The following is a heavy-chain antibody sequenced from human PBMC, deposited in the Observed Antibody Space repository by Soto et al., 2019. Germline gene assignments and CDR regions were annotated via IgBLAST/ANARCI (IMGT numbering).Heavy chain of an antibody. Sequence: GGSLTLSCAASGFTISSYAISWVRQAPGKGLEWVSAISGSGGSTSYADSVKGRFTISRDNSKNTLYLQMNSLRAEDTAVYSCPKEYCSGGSCYVFDYWGQGTLVTISS. CDR2: ISGSGGST. CDR3: PKEYCSGGSCYVFDY. D-gene: IGHD2-15*01. J-gene: IGHJ4*02. CDR1: GFTISSYA. V-gene: IGHV3-23*01.